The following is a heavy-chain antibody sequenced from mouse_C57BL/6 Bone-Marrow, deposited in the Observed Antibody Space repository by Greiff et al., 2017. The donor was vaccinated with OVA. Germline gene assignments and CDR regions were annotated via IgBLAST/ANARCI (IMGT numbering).Heavy chain of an antibody. CDR2: INPSSGAT. CDR1: GFTFTDYG. Sequence: VHLQQSGPDLVKPGASVKLSCTASGFTFTDYGMHWVQQTPGQGLEWIGYINPSSGATYYEDKFKSTSTMTRDEASSTVYLQLSSLRSEDTAVDYCARVEDHWSFDDWGKGTPVTVSA. J-gene: IGHJ1*03. V-gene: IGHV1-53*01. CDR3: ARVEDHWSFDD.